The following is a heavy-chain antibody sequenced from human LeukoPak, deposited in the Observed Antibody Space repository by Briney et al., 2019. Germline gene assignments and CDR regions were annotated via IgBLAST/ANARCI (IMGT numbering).Heavy chain of an antibody. CDR3: ARGRRWLQLRAPFDY. CDR1: GGSFSGYY. Sequence: SETLSLTCAVYGGSFSGYYWSWIRQPPGKGLEWIGEINHSGSTNYNPSLKSRVTISVDTSKNQFSLKLSSVTAADTAVYYCARGRRWLQLRAPFDYWGQGTLVTVSS. CDR2: INHSGST. D-gene: IGHD5-24*01. V-gene: IGHV4-34*01. J-gene: IGHJ4*02.